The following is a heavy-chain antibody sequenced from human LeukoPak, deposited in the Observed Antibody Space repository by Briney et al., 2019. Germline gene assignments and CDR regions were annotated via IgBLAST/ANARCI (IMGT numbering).Heavy chain of an antibody. CDR1: GYTFTGYY. Sequence: ASVKVSCKASGYTFTGYYMHWVRQAPGQGLEWMGWINPNSGGTNYAQKFQGRVTMTRDTSISTAYMELSRLRSDDTAVYYCARVNLIFGVVRTNWFDPWGQGTLVTVSS. CDR2: INPNSGGT. CDR3: ARVNLIFGVVRTNWFDP. J-gene: IGHJ5*02. V-gene: IGHV1-2*02. D-gene: IGHD3-3*01.